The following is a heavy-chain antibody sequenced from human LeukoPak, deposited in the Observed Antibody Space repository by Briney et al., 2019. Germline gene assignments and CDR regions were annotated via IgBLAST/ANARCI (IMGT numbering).Heavy chain of an antibody. D-gene: IGHD2-15*01. CDR1: GGSISSGGYS. Sequence: SETLSLTCAFSGGSISSGGYSWSWIRQPPGKGLEWIGYIYHSGSTYYNPSLKSRVTISVDRSKNQFSLKLSSVTAADTAVYYCARAVGRHFDYWGQGTLVTVSS. CDR2: IYHSGST. V-gene: IGHV4-30-2*01. CDR3: ARAVGRHFDY. J-gene: IGHJ4*02.